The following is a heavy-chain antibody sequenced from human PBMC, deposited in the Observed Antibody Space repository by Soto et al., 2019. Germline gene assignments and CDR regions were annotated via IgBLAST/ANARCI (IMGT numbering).Heavy chain of an antibody. CDR2: IYHSGSA. J-gene: IGHJ3*02. CDR1: GGSISSGGFY. V-gene: IGHV4-31*03. Sequence: QVQLQESGPGLVKPSQTLSLTCTVSGGSISSGGFYWSWIRQHPEKGLEWIGCIYHSGSAYYNPSLKRRFTISLDTSENQFSLRLSSVTAADTAVYYCARDGITSRAFDIWGQGTMVTVSS. CDR3: ARDGITSRAFDI. D-gene: IGHD3-10*01.